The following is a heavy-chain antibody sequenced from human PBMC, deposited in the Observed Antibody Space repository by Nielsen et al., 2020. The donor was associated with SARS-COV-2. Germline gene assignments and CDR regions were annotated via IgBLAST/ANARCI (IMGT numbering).Heavy chain of an antibody. Sequence: SVKVSCKVSGGTFSRYPISWVRQAPGQGLEWMGRVVPLADMTNYAQKFQGRVTITADKSTSTAYMELSSLRSEDTAVYYCASRANYYDSSGYLPDYWGQGTLVTVSS. CDR2: VVPLADMT. CDR3: ASRANYYDSSGYLPDY. V-gene: IGHV1-69*10. D-gene: IGHD3-22*01. CDR1: GGTFSRYP. J-gene: IGHJ4*02.